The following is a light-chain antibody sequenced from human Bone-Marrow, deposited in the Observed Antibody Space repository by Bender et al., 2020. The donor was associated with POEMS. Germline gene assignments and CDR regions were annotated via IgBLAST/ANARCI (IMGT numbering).Light chain of an antibody. Sequence: QSALTQPRSVSGSPGQSVAISCTGTGSDVGRHNLVSWYQHHPGEAPKLLIFEVSQRPSGVSLRFSGSKSGNTASLTISGLQAEDEADYYCCSYAGTTTLYVFGSGTKVTVL. J-gene: IGLJ1*01. V-gene: IGLV2-23*02. CDR3: CSYAGTTTLYV. CDR2: EVS. CDR1: GSDVGRHNL.